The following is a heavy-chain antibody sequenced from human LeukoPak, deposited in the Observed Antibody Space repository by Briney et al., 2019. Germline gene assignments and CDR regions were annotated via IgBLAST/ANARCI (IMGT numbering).Heavy chain of an antibody. CDR1: GYPISNGYY. CDR3: ARRKTPYYYYMDV. V-gene: IGHV4-34*01. D-gene: IGHD1-14*01. Sequence: SETLSLTCSVSGYPISNGYYWSWIRQPPGKGLEWIGEINHSGSTNYNPSLKSRVTISVYTSKNQFSLKLSSVTAADTAVYYCARRKTPYYYYMDVWGKGTTVTVSS. J-gene: IGHJ6*03. CDR2: INHSGST.